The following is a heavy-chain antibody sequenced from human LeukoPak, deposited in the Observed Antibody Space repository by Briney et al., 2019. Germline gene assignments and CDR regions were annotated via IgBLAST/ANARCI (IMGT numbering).Heavy chain of an antibody. CDR1: GYXFTGYY. CDR3: ARDGYPKGDFDY. D-gene: IGHD5-12*01. V-gene: IGHV1-2*02. Sequence: ASVKVSCKASGYXFTGYYMYWVRQAPGQGLEWMGWINPNSGGTKYAQKFQGRVTMTRDTSISTAYMELSSLRSDDTAVYYCARDGYPKGDFDYWGQGTLVTVSS. J-gene: IGHJ4*02. CDR2: INPNSGGT.